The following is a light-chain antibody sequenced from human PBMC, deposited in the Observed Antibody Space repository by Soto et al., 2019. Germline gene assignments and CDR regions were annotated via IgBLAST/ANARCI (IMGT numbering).Light chain of an antibody. CDR2: AAS. CDR3: QQYDASPLT. V-gene: IGKV3-20*01. J-gene: IGKJ3*01. Sequence: EIVLTQSPATLSLSPGERATLSCRASQSLHTNSFAWYQQKPGQTPRLLIYAASTRDTDIPDRFNGSGSGPDFALTISRLEPEDFAVYFCQQYDASPLTFGPGTKVDVK. CDR1: QSLHTNS.